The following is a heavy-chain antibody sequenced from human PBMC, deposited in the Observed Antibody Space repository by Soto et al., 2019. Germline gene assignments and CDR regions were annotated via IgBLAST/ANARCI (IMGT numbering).Heavy chain of an antibody. V-gene: IGHV3-21*01. J-gene: IGHJ4*02. CDR3: ARGQSYYYGSGSYLGHY. Sequence: GGSLRLSCAASGFTFSSYSMNWVRQAPGKGLEWVSSISSSSSYIYYADSVKGRFTISRDNAKNSLYLQMNSLRAEDTAVYYCARGQSYYYGSGSYLGHYRGQGTLVTVSS. CDR1: GFTFSSYS. D-gene: IGHD3-10*01. CDR2: ISSSSSYI.